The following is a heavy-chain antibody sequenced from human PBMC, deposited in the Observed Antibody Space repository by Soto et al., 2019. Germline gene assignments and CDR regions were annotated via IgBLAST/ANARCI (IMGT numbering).Heavy chain of an antibody. D-gene: IGHD6-19*01. J-gene: IGHJ4*02. CDR2: LNPNSGDT. CDR1: GYTFSSYD. CDR3: ATSGGGWYLY. V-gene: IGHV1-8*01. Sequence: QVQLVQSGAEVKKPGASVKVSCKASGYTFSSYDINWVRQATGQGLKWMGWLNPNSGDTGYAQKFQGRVTLTRNTSINTAYIELSSLTSDDTAVYYCATSGGGWYLYWGQGTLVTVSS.